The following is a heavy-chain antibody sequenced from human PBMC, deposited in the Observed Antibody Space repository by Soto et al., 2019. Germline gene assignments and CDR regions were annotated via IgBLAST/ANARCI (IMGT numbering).Heavy chain of an antibody. J-gene: IGHJ4*02. CDR2: IYYSGST. Sequence: QVQLQESGPGLVKPSQTLSLTCTVFGGSVRTGDFYWTWIRQPPGKGLEWIGYIYYSGSTYYNPSHKSGVSISVDAFKNQFSLALTCVPAADTAVYYCARGPLVISGYSDYWGEGTLVTVSS. D-gene: IGHD3-22*01. CDR3: ARGPLVISGYSDY. CDR1: GGSVRTGDFY. V-gene: IGHV4-30-4*01.